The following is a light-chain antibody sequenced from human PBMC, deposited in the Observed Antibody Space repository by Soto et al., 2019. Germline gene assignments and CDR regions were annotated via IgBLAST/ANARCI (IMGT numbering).Light chain of an antibody. V-gene: IGKV3-20*01. J-gene: IGKJ1*01. CDR3: QQYDNSVWT. CDR2: GIS. CDR1: ESVSSTS. Sequence: EIVLTQSPGTLSLSPGERATLSCRASESVSSTSLAWYRQKPGQAPRLLMYGISSRATGIPDRFSGSGSGTDFTLTINRLEPEDFAVYFCQQYDNSVWTFGQGTKV.